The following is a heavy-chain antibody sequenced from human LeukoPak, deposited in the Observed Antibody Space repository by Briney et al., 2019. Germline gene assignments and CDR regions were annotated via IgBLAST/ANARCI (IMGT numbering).Heavy chain of an antibody. V-gene: IGHV3-53*01. CDR1: GFTVSSNY. CDR3: VFVKRNTNWFDP. Sequence: PGGPLRLSCAASGFTVSSNYMSWVRQAPGKGLECVSILYSGGTTYYADSVKGRFTISRDNSKNTLSLQMNNVRAEDTAVYYCVFVKRNTNWFDPWGQGTLVTVSS. D-gene: IGHD1/OR15-1a*01. J-gene: IGHJ5*02. CDR2: LYSGGTT.